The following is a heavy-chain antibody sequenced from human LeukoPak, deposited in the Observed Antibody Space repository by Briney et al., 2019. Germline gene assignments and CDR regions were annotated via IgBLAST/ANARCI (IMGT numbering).Heavy chain of an antibody. CDR2: ISSSSSYI. Sequence: GGSLRLSCAASGFTFSSYSMNWVRQAPGKGLEWVSSISSSSSYIYYADSVKGRFTISRDNAKNSLCLQMNSLRAEDTAVYYCARDLFRGYSYGLVDYWAQGPLVTVS. J-gene: IGHJ4*02. CDR3: ARDLFRGYSYGLVDY. D-gene: IGHD5-18*01. CDR1: GFTFSSYS. V-gene: IGHV3-21*01.